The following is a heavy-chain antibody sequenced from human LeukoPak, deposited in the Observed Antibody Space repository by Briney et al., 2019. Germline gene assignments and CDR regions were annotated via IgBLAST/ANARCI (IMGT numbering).Heavy chain of an antibody. Sequence: GASVKVSCKASGYAFTNYDINWVRQTTGQGLEWMGWVNPDTGKTGYAQKFQGRVTMTRNTSITTAYMEVNDLSSEDTAVYYCARGYDILTGHNWFDPWGQGTLVTVSS. CDR1: GYAFTNYD. CDR2: VNPDTGKT. CDR3: ARGYDILTGHNWFDP. V-gene: IGHV1-8*01. D-gene: IGHD3-9*01. J-gene: IGHJ5*02.